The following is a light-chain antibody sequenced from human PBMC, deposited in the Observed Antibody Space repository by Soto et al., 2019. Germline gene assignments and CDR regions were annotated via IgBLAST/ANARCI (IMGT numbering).Light chain of an antibody. Sequence: EIVLTQSPATLSLSPGERATLSCRASQSISTYLAWYHQKPGQAPRLLIYDASNRATGVPARFSGSGSGTDFTRTISSLEPEDFAVYYCQQRSNWPRTFGPGTKVDIK. V-gene: IGKV3-11*01. CDR3: QQRSNWPRT. J-gene: IGKJ3*01. CDR2: DAS. CDR1: QSISTY.